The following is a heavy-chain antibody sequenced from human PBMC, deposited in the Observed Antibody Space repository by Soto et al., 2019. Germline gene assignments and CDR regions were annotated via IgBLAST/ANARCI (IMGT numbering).Heavy chain of an antibody. CDR3: ARSQGSSTSLEIYYYYYYGMDV. V-gene: IGHV1-69*01. Sequence: QVQLVQSGAEVQKPGSSVKVSCKASGGTFSRYAISWVRQAPGQGLEWMGGIIPIVGSANYAQKFQGRVTITADESTSTAYMELSSLRSEDTAVYYCARSQGSSTSLEIYYYYYYGMDVWGQGTTVTVSS. CDR2: IIPIVGSA. J-gene: IGHJ6*02. D-gene: IGHD2-2*01. CDR1: GGTFSRYA.